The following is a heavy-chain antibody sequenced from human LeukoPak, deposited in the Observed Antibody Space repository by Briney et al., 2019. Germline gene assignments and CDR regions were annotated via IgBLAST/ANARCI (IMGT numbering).Heavy chain of an antibody. J-gene: IGHJ4*02. CDR2: INHSGST. D-gene: IGHD5-18*01. CDR1: GGSISSGGYY. CDR3: ARGGWAAMVY. Sequence: PSETLSLTCTVSGGSISSGGYYWSWIRQPPGKGLEWIGEINHSGSTNYNPSLKSRVTISVDTSKNQFSLKLSSVTAADTAVYYCARGGWAAMVYWGQGTLVTVSS. V-gene: IGHV4-39*07.